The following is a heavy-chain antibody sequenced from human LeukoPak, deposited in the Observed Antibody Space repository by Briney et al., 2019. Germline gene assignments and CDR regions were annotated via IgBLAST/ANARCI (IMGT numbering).Heavy chain of an antibody. Sequence: GGSLRLSCAASGLTFSSYSMNWVRQAPGKGLEWVSSISSSSSYIYYADSVKGRFTISRDNAKNSLYLQMNSLRAEDTAVYYCARENTTYDAFDIWGQGTMVTVSS. V-gene: IGHV3-21*04. CDR3: ARENTTYDAFDI. CDR1: GLTFSSYS. J-gene: IGHJ3*02. D-gene: IGHD1-14*01. CDR2: ISSSSSYI.